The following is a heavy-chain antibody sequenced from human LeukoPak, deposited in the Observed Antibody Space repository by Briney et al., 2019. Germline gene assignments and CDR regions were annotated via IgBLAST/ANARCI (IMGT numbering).Heavy chain of an antibody. CDR2: INPKSGDT. J-gene: IGHJ4*02. CDR3: ARQDTGQLDY. Sequence: VASVKVSCKASGYTFSDYYMHWVRQAPGQGVEWMGWINPKSGDTNYSQKFQARVTMTRDTSITTTYIELSRLSSDDTAVYYCARQDTGQLDYWGQGTLVTVSA. V-gene: IGHV1-2*02. CDR1: GYTFSDYY. D-gene: IGHD2-8*02.